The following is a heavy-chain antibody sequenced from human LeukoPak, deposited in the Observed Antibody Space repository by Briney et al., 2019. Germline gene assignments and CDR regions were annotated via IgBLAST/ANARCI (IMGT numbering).Heavy chain of an antibody. Sequence: GGSLRLSCAASGFTFSSYSMNWVRQAPGKGLEWVSFIRYDGGDKFYAESVKGRFTISRDNSRNTVYLQMNSLKDEDTAVYYCAKDLMRDQWFGESWGLGTLVTVSS. CDR1: GFTFSSYS. J-gene: IGHJ5*02. CDR3: AKDLMRDQWFGES. CDR2: IRYDGGDK. V-gene: IGHV3-30*02. D-gene: IGHD3-10*01.